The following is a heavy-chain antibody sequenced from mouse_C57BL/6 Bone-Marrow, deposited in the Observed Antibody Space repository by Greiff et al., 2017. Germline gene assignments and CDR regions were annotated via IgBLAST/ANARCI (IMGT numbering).Heavy chain of an antibody. CDR1: GFSLTSYG. CDR3: AKRASSGDFAY. CDR2: IWGGRST. Sequence: QVHVQQSGPGLVAPSQSLSITCTVSGFSLTSYGVDWVRQPPGKGLEWLGVIWGGRSTTYNSALMSRLSICKDNSKCQDFLKMNSLQTDDTAMYYCAKRASSGDFAYWGQGTLVTVSA. J-gene: IGHJ3*01. D-gene: IGHD3-2*02. V-gene: IGHV2-9*01.